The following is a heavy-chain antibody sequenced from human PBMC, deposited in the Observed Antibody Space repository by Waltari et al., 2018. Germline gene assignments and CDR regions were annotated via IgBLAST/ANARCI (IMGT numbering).Heavy chain of an antibody. CDR2: IYHSGST. D-gene: IGHD6-19*01. V-gene: IGHV4-38-2*01. CDR3: ARLGIAVAGTC. Sequence: QVQLQESGPGLVKPSETLSLTCAVSGYSISSGYYLGWIRQPPGKGLEWIGSIYHSGSTYYNPSLKSRVTISVDTSKNQFSLKLSSVTAADTAVYYCARLGIAVAGTCWGQGTLVTVSS. J-gene: IGHJ4*02. CDR1: GYSISSGYY.